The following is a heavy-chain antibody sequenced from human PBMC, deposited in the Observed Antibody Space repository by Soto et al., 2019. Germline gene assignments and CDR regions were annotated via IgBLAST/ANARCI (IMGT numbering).Heavy chain of an antibody. CDR2: VYHTGGN. J-gene: IGHJ3*01. Sequence: QVYLQESGPGLVKPSGTLSLTCAVSGASVSTPYWWTWVRQPPGKDLEWIGDVYHTGGNNYNPSLMSRVTISLDKSKNPFSLDMISVTAAVTAIYYCAYSTGWYRLDVWGQGTMVIVSS. V-gene: IGHV4-4*02. CDR3: AYSTGWYRLDV. D-gene: IGHD6-19*01. CDR1: GASVSTPYW.